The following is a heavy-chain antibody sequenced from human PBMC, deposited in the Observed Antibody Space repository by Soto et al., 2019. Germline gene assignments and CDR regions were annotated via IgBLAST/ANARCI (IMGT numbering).Heavy chain of an antibody. CDR3: ARRYSRSWYNWFDP. D-gene: IGHD6-13*01. Sequence: GASVKVSCKASGYTFTGYYMHWVRQAPGQGLEWMGWINPNSGGTNYAQKFQGWVTMTRDTSISTAYMELSRLRSDDTAVYYCARRYSRSWYNWFDPWGQGTLVTVSS. J-gene: IGHJ5*02. CDR1: GYTFTGYY. V-gene: IGHV1-2*04. CDR2: INPNSGGT.